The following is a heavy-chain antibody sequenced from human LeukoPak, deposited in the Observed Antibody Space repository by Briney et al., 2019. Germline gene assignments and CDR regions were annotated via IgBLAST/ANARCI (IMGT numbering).Heavy chain of an antibody. CDR1: GFTFSTYA. V-gene: IGHV3-23*01. D-gene: IGHD2-21*01. J-gene: IGHJ4*02. Sequence: PGGSLRLSCITSGFTFSTYAMSWVRQAPGQALEWVSSISVGGGDTFTADSVKGRFTITRENSKNTLYLQMMGLRVEDTAIYYCAKLNLGEMAYFDSWGQGILVTVSS. CDR3: AKLNLGEMAYFDS. CDR2: ISVGGGDT.